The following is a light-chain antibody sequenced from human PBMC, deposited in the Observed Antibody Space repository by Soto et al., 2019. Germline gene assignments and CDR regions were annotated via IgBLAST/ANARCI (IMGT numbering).Light chain of an antibody. Sequence: QSVLTQPPSVTGAPGQRVTISCTGNNSNIGAGSGVNWYQQFPDKAPKLLIYANTHRPSGVPDRFSGSTSATSASLAITGIQTQDEADYYCQSFDSSLTGLIFGGGTKHTVL. J-gene: IGLJ2*01. V-gene: IGLV1-40*01. CDR3: QSFDSSLTGLI. CDR2: ANT. CDR1: NSNIGAGSG.